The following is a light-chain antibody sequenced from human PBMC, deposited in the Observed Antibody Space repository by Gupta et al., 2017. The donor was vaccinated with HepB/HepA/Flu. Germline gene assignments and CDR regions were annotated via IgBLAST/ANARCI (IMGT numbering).Light chain of an antibody. V-gene: IGKV4-1*01. CDR2: GAS. J-gene: IGKJ2*01. CDR3: QQHYSTPYT. Sequence: DLDMTHSPVSLSVTRSEWATINCRASQHRLDTSNNKNQLAWYRQKPGQPPELLIYGASTRASGVPDRFSGSGSGTEFTLTISSLQAEDVAVYYCQQHYSTPYTFGQGTSLDIK. CDR1: QHRLDTSNNKNQ.